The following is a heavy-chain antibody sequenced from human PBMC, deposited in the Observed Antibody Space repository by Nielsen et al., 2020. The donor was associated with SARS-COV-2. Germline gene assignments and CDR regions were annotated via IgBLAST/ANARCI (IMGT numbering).Heavy chain of an antibody. J-gene: IGHJ4*02. CDR3: ARPASGTYQNPDS. CDR1: GYSFSTNW. Sequence: GESLKISCKGYGYSFSTNWLAWVRQTPGKGLEWMGIIFPGDSDARYSPSFQGQVTISADKSTDTAYLQWSSLKASDTAMYYCARPASGTYQNPDSWGQGTLVTVTS. CDR2: IFPGDSDA. V-gene: IGHV5-51*01. D-gene: IGHD1-26*01.